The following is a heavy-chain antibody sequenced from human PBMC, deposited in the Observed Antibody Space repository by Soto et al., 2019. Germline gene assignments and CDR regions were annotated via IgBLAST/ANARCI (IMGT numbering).Heavy chain of an antibody. CDR2: ISWNSGSI. D-gene: IGHD4-17*01. Sequence: GGSLRLSCAASGFTFDDYAMHWVRQAPGKGLEWVSGISWNSGSIGYADSVKGRFTISRDNAKNSLYLQMNSLRAEDTALYYCAKSRPSTRVTTINYMDVWGKGTTVTVSS. J-gene: IGHJ6*03. CDR1: GFTFDDYA. V-gene: IGHV3-9*01. CDR3: AKSRPSTRVTTINYMDV.